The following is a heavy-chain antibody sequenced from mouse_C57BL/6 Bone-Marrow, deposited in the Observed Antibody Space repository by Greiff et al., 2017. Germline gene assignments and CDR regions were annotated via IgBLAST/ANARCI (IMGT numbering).Heavy chain of an antibody. J-gene: IGHJ2*01. CDR1: GFTFTDYY. D-gene: IGHD2-1*01. CDR3: ARNGNYQYYFDY. CDR2: IRNKANGYTT. Sequence: EVHLVESGGGLVQPGGSLSLSCAASGFTFTDYYMSWVRQPPGQALEWLGFIRNKANGYTTEYSASVKGRFTISRDNSQSILYLQMNALRAEDSATYYCARNGNYQYYFDYWGQGTTLTVAS. V-gene: IGHV7-3*01.